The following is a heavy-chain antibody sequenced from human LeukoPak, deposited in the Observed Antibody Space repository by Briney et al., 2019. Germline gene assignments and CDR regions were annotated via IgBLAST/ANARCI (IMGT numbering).Heavy chain of an antibody. CDR3: ARVRYGDHYFDY. Sequence: GGSLRLSCAASGFTFSSYSMNWVREAPGKGLEWVSSISSSSSYIYYADSVKGRFTISRDNAKNSLYLQMNSLRAEDTAVYYCARVRYGDHYFDYWGQGTLVTVSS. D-gene: IGHD7-27*01. J-gene: IGHJ4*02. CDR1: GFTFSSYS. V-gene: IGHV3-21*01. CDR2: ISSSSSYI.